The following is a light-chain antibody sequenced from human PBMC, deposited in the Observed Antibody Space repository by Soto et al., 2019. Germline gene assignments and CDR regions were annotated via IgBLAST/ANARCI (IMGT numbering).Light chain of an antibody. CDR3: CSYAGSHTFVV. V-gene: IGLV2-11*01. J-gene: IGLJ2*01. Sequence: SALTQPRSVSGSPGQSVTISCTGTSSDVGDYNFVSWYQHQPDKAPKLMIYDVSKRPSGIPDRFSGSKSGNTASLTISGLQAEDEADYYCCSYAGSHTFVVFGGGTKLTVL. CDR1: SSDVGDYNF. CDR2: DVS.